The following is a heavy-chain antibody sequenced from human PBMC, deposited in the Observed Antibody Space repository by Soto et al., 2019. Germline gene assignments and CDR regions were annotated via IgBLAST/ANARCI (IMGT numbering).Heavy chain of an antibody. V-gene: IGHV3-7*04. CDR2: IKEDGSEK. D-gene: IGHD3-10*01. Sequence: GGSLKLSCAASGFPFSSYWMSWVRQAPWRGLEWVGNIKEDGSEKYYVDSVNGRFTVSRDNAKNSLYLQMNSLRAEDTAVYYCARATGADKEDYWG. CDR1: GFPFSSYW. J-gene: IGHJ4*01. CDR3: ARATGADKEDY.